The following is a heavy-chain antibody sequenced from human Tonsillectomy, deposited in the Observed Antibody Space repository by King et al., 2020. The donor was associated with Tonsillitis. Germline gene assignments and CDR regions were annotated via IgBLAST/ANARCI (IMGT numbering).Heavy chain of an antibody. D-gene: IGHD1-26*01. J-gene: IGHJ3*02. CDR1: YG. V-gene: IGHV3-30*18. CDR3: AKGGGAASGAFDI. CDR2: ISYDGSNK. Sequence: YGMHWVRQAPGKGLEWVAVISYDGSNKYYADSVKGRFTISRDKSNNTLYLQMHSLRGEDTAVYYCAKGGGAASGAFDIWGEGTMVTVSS.